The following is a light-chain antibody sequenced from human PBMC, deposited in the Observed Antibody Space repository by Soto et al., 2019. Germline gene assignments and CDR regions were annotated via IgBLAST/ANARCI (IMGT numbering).Light chain of an antibody. Sequence: QSALTQPASVSGSPGQSITISCTGTRSDVGGYNYVSWYQQHPGKVPKLIIFEVSHRPSGISYRFTGSKSGNTASLTISGLQAEDEADYYCSSYTTTSTLVFGGGTQLTVL. J-gene: IGLJ3*02. CDR2: EVS. CDR3: SSYTTTSTLV. V-gene: IGLV2-14*01. CDR1: RSDVGGYNY.